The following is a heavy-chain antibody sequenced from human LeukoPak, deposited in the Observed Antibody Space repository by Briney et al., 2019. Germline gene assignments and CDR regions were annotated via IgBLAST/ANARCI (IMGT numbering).Heavy chain of an antibody. D-gene: IGHD2-21*02. CDR1: GFTFSTYA. J-gene: IGHJ4*02. CDR3: ASGHGTTIGTFDY. Sequence: PGGSLRLSCAASGFTFSTYAMSWVRQAPGKGLEWVSGILSSGSGTYYADSVKGWFTISRDNSKNTLYLQMNSLRVEDTAVYYCASGHGTTIGTFDYWRQGNLVTVSS. CDR2: ILSSGSGT. V-gene: IGHV3-23*05.